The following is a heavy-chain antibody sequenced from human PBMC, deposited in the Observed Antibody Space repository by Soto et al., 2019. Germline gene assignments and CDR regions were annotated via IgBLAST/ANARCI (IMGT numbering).Heavy chain of an antibody. CDR1: RFSFGVSGVG. Sequence: QITLKESGPTLVKPTQTLTLTCTFSRFSFGVSGVGVGWIRQPPGKALEWLALVFWHDDKRYNPSLRSRLTITKDAPKNQVVLTMTNMDPLDTATYFCARAYTYDFDYWGQGTLVSVSS. V-gene: IGHV2-5*01. CDR3: ARAYTYDFDY. D-gene: IGHD5-18*01. CDR2: VFWHDDK. J-gene: IGHJ4*02.